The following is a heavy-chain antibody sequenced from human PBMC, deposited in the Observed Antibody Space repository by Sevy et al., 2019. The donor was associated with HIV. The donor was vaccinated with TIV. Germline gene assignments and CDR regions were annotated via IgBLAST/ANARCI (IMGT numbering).Heavy chain of an antibody. V-gene: IGHV3-21*01. Sequence: GGSLRLSXAXXXXXXXXXXMXWXXXXPGKXXEWXSSXXXXXXYIYYANSVKGRFTISRDNAKNSLYLQMNSLRAXDTAVYXXXXPYGXGXXXXXXXWGQGTMVTVSS. CDR3: XXPYGXGXXXXXXX. D-gene: IGHD3-10*01. CDR1: XXXXXXXX. CDR2: XXXXXXYI. J-gene: IGHJ3*02.